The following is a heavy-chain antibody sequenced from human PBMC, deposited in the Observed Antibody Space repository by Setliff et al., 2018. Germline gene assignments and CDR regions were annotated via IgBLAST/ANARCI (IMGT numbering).Heavy chain of an antibody. V-gene: IGHV4-61*02. CDR2: LHTSGST. D-gene: IGHD1-26*01. CDR3: ARDNTILGATDH. Sequence: SETLSLTCAVSGGSLNSGSYYWSWIRQSTERGLEWLGRLHTSGSTTYNPALNSRVTISVDTSTNQFSLRLTSLTAADTAVYFCARDNTILGATDHWGQGTLVTISS. CDR1: GGSLNSGSYY. J-gene: IGHJ5*02.